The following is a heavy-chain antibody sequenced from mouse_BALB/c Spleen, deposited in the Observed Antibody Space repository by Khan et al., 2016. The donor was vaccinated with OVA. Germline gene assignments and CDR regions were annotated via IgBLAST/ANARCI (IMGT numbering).Heavy chain of an antibody. J-gene: IGHJ3*02. D-gene: IGHD2-4*01. CDR2: IYPGDGDT. V-gene: IGHV1-87*01. CDR3: ATSYYDDG. CDR1: GYTFTSYW. Sequence: QVQLQQSGAELARPGASVKLSCKASGYTFTSYWMQWVKQRPGQGLEWIGAIYPGDGDTRYTQKFKGKATLTADNSSSTAYMQLSSLASADSAVYDCATSYYDDGWGQGTLVTVAA.